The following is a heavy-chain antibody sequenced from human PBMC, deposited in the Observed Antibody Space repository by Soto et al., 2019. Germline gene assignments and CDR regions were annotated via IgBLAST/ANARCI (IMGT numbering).Heavy chain of an antibody. Sequence: QVPLVESGGGVVQPGTSLRLSCVGSGFTFRSYVIHWVRQAPGKGLEWVALTSYDGSNKYYDESVKGRFTISRDNSRNTVDLQMDSLRLENTALYYCARWGTTGGLDVWGQGTLVSVSS. D-gene: IGHD3-16*01. J-gene: IGHJ4*02. V-gene: IGHV3-30*19. CDR1: GFTFRSYV. CDR2: TSYDGSNK. CDR3: ARWGTTGGLDV.